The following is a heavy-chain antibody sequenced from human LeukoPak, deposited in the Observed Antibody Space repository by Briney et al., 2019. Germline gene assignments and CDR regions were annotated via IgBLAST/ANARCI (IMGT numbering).Heavy chain of an antibody. CDR3: AKVKSSSYGY. J-gene: IGHJ4*02. Sequence: GGSLRLSCAASGFTFSSYAMSWVRQAPGKGLEWVSAISGSGGSAYYADSVKGRFTTSRDNSKNTLYLQMNSLRAEDTAVYYCAKVKSSSYGYWGQGTLVTVSS. D-gene: IGHD6-6*01. CDR2: ISGSGGSA. CDR1: GFTFSSYA. V-gene: IGHV3-23*01.